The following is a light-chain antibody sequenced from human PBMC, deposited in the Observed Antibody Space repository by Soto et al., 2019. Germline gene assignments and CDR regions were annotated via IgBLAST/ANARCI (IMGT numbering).Light chain of an antibody. J-gene: IGKJ1*01. CDR3: QQYNTYST. V-gene: IGKV1-5*01. CDR2: DAS. CDR1: QIISSW. Sequence: DIQLTQYPSTLSASVGDRVTITCRASQIISSWLAWYQQKPGKAPKLLIYDASSLESGVPSRFSGSGSGTEFTLTISSLQPDDFATYYCQQYNTYSTFGQGTKV.